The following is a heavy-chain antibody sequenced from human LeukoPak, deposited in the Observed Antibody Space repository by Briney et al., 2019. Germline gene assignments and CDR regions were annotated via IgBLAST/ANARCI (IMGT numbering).Heavy chain of an antibody. J-gene: IGHJ4*02. V-gene: IGHV1-2*02. CDR2: INPNSGGT. Sequence: ASVKVSCKASGHTFGGYYMHWVRQAPGQGLEWMGWINPNSGGTNYAQKFQGRVTMTRDTSISTAYMELSRLRSDDTAVYYCARDYYDSSGYRDYWGQGTLVTVSS. D-gene: IGHD3-22*01. CDR3: ARDYYDSSGYRDY. CDR1: GHTFGGYY.